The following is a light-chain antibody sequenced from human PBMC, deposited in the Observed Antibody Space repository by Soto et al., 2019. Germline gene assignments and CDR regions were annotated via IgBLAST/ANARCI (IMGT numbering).Light chain of an antibody. CDR1: QSISGW. V-gene: IGKV1-5*01. J-gene: IGKJ1*01. CDR3: QQYNSYPWT. Sequence: DIQMNQSPSTLSASVGDRVTITCRASQSISGWLAWYQQKPGKAPKLLIYDVSSLESGVPSRFSGSGSGTEFTLAISSLQPDDFATYYCQQYNSYPWTFGQGTMVDIK. CDR2: DVS.